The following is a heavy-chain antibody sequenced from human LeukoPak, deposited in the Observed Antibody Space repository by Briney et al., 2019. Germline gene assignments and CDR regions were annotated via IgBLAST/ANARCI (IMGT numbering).Heavy chain of an antibody. CDR1: GFPFSSYW. D-gene: IGHD5-24*01. J-gene: IGHJ4*02. CDR2: IKQDGSKK. V-gene: IGHV3-7*04. Sequence: GGSLRHSCVASGFPFSSYWMTWVRQAPGKGLEWVANIKQDGSKKSYVDSVKGRFTISRDNAKNSLYLQMNSLRAEDTAIYYCTRVGYIDEGIDYWGQGTLVTVSS. CDR3: TRVGYIDEGIDY.